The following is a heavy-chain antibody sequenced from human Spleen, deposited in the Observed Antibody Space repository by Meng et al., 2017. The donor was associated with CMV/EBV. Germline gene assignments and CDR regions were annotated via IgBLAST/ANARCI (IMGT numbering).Heavy chain of an antibody. CDR2: TGGSGLTS. D-gene: IGHD2-2*01. CDR3: ARVTPAEYQHSMDV. V-gene: IGHV3-23*01. Sequence: GESLKISCEASGFTFKNNAMSWVRQAPGKGLEWVSVTGGSGLTSRYADSVKGRFTISRDYSKNTLYLQMNRLRAEDTAVYYCARVTPAEYQHSMDVWGQGTTVTVSS. CDR1: GFTFKNNA. J-gene: IGHJ6*02.